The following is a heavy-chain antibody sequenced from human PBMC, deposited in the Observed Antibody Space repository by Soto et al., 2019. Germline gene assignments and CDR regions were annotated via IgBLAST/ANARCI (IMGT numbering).Heavy chain of an antibody. CDR2: VYPDDNT. Sequence: GGSLRLSCAASGLSVVGSYMNWFRQSEQKGLEWISVVYPDDNTYYAESVMGRFTISRDRSKNTVSLQMNSLRAEDTAVYYCARLPGAFYYDNGDYDFLDYWGQGTLVTVSS. J-gene: IGHJ4*02. V-gene: IGHV3-53*01. CDR1: GLSVVGSY. D-gene: IGHD3-3*01. CDR3: ARLPGAFYYDNGDYDFLDY.